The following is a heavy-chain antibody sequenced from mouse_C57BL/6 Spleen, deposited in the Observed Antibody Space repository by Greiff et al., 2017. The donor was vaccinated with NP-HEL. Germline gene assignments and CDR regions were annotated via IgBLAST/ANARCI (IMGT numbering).Heavy chain of an antibody. CDR1: GYTFTSYW. D-gene: IGHD2-4*01. CDR3: AIIYYDYDGDY. Sequence: VQLQQSGAELAKPGASVKLSCKASGYTFTSYWMHWVNQRPGQGLEWIGYINPSSGYTKYNQKFKDKATLTADKSSSTAYMQLSSLTYEDSAVYYCAIIYYDYDGDYWGQGTTLTVSS. V-gene: IGHV1-7*01. J-gene: IGHJ2*01. CDR2: INPSSGYT.